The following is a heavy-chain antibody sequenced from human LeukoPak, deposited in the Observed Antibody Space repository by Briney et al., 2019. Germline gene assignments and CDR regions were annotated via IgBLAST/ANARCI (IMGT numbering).Heavy chain of an antibody. Sequence: PGGSLRLSCAASGFTFSNAWMSWVRQAPGKGLEWVGRIKSKTDGGTTDYAAPVKGRFTISRDDSKNTLYLQMNSLKTEDTAVYYCTTDRGNIIAAADHFDYWGQGTLVTVSS. CDR1: GFTFSNAW. V-gene: IGHV3-15*01. CDR3: TTDRGNIIAAADHFDY. CDR2: IKSKTDGGTT. D-gene: IGHD6-13*01. J-gene: IGHJ4*02.